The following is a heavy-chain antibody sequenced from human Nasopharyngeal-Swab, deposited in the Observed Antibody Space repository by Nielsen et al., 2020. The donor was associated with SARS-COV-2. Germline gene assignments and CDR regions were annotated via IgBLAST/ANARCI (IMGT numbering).Heavy chain of an antibody. Sequence: GGSLRLSCAASGFTFSSYAMHWVRQAPGKGLEWVAVISYDGSNKYYVDSVKGRFTISRDNSKNTLYLQMNSLRAEDTAVYYCARDPSGSYYFAFDYWGQGTLVTVSS. CDR2: ISYDGSNK. D-gene: IGHD1-26*01. CDR1: GFTFSSYA. V-gene: IGHV3-30*04. J-gene: IGHJ4*02. CDR3: ARDPSGSYYFAFDY.